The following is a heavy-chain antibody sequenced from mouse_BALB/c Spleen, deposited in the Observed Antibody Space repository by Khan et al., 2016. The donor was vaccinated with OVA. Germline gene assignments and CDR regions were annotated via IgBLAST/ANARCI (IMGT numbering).Heavy chain of an antibody. CDR1: GYIFSSYW. J-gene: IGHJ3*01. D-gene: IGHD2-2*01. Sequence: QVQLQQSGGDLMKPGASVKISCKATGYIFSSYWIEWVKQRPGHGLEWIGQIFPGSVSTTYNEKFKGKATFTADTSSNTAYMQLSSLTFEDSAVYYCARGGYGGFAYWGQGTRVTVSA. CDR2: IFPGSVST. V-gene: IGHV1-9*01. CDR3: ARGGYGGFAY.